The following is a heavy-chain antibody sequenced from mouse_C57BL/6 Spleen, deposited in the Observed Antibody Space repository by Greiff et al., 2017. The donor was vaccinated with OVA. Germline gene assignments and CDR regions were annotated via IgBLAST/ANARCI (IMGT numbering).Heavy chain of an antibody. V-gene: IGHV1-64*01. Sequence: QVQLQQPGAELVKPGASVKLSCKASGYTFTSYWMHWVKQRPGQGLEWIGMIHPNSGSTNYNEKFKSKATLTVDKSSSTAYMQLSSLTSEDSAVYYCARSGDYYGSFYAMDDWGQGTSVTVSS. CDR1: GYTFTSYW. D-gene: IGHD1-1*01. J-gene: IGHJ4*01. CDR3: ARSGDYYGSFYAMDD. CDR2: IHPNSGST.